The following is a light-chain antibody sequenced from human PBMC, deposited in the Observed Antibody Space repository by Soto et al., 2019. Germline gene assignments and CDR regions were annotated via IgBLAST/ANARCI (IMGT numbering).Light chain of an antibody. V-gene: IGKV3-11*01. Sequence: EIVLTQSPATLSLSPGARATLSCRSSQSVSSYLAWYQQKPGQAPRLLIYDASNSATGIPARFSGSGSGTDFTLTISSLEPEDFAVYYCQQRSNWSITLGQGTRLEIK. CDR1: QSVSSY. CDR3: QQRSNWSIT. CDR2: DAS. J-gene: IGKJ5*01.